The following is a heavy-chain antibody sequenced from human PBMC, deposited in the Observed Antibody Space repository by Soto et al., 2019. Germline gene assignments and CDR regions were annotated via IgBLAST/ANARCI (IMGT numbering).Heavy chain of an antibody. J-gene: IGHJ5*02. CDR1: GGSMNSGGYC. Sequence: QVQLQESGPGLVKPSQTLSLTCTVSGGSMNSGGYCWNWIRQHPGEGLEWIGCISYGGTTSYNPSLKSRVTISVDTSKNLFSLKLSSVTAADTAVYFCARGILAWGQGTLVTVSS. CDR2: ISYGGTT. V-gene: IGHV4-31*03. CDR3: ARGILA. D-gene: IGHD2-15*01.